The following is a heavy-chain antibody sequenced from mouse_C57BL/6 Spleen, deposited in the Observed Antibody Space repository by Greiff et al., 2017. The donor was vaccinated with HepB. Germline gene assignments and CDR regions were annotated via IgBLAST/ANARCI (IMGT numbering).Heavy chain of an antibody. J-gene: IGHJ2*01. CDR1: GFTFSDYG. CDR2: ISSGSSTI. CDR3: AREVYYYGTCFDY. D-gene: IGHD1-1*01. Sequence: EVKVVESGGGLVKPGGSLKLSCAASGFTFSDYGMHWVRQALEKGLEWVAYISSGSSTIYYADTVKGRFTISRDNAKNTLFLQMTSLRSEDTAMYYCAREVYYYGTCFDYWGQGTTLTVSS. V-gene: IGHV5-17*01.